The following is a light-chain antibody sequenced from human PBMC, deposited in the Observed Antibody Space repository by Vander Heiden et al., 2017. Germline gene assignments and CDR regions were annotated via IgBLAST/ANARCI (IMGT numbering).Light chain of an antibody. V-gene: IGLV1-47*01. CDR1: SSNIGSNY. CDR2: RNN. Sequence: QSVLTQPPSASGTPGQSVTISCSGSSSNIGSNYVYWYQQLPETAPKLLIYRNNQRPSGVPDRFSGSKSGTSASLAISGLRSEDEADYYCAAWDDSLSGVVFGGGTKLTVL. J-gene: IGLJ2*01. CDR3: AAWDDSLSGVV.